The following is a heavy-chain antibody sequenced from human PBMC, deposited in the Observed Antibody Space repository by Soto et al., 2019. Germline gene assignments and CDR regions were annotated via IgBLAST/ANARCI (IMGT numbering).Heavy chain of an antibody. Sequence: LRLSCAASGFTFSSYAMHWVRQAPGKGLEWVAVIAYDGSNKYYADSVKGRFTISRDNSKNTLYLQMNSLRAEDTAVYYCARRDLISGYYYEVYYGMDVWGQGTTVTVSS. CDR1: GFTFSSYA. D-gene: IGHD3-22*01. V-gene: IGHV3-30-3*01. J-gene: IGHJ6*02. CDR3: ARRDLISGYYYEVYYGMDV. CDR2: IAYDGSNK.